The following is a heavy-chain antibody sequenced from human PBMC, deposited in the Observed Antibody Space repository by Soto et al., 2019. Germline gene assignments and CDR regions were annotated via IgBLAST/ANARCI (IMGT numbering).Heavy chain of an antibody. D-gene: IGHD2-2*01. CDR2: ISGSGGST. V-gene: IGHV3-23*01. Sequence: EVQLLESGGGLAQPGGSLRLSCAASGFTLITYAMSWVRQAPGKGLEWVSAISGSGGSTYYADSVKGRFTISRDNSKNTLYLQMNSLRAEDTAVYYCARDRVWVTFSRYCTSTGCYQVPSFDPWGQGTLVTVSS. CDR1: GFTLITYA. J-gene: IGHJ5*02. CDR3: ARDRVWVTFSRYCTSTGCYQVPSFDP.